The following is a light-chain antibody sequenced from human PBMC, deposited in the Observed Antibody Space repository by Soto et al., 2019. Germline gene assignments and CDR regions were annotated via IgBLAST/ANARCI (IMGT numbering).Light chain of an antibody. Sequence: DIVMTQSPDSLAVSLGERATINCKSSQSVLYSSNNKNYLAWYQQKPGQPHKLLIYWASTRESGVPDRFSGSGSGTDFTLTISSLQAEDVAGYYCQQYYSTPLTFGGGTKVEIK. CDR3: QQYYSTPLT. V-gene: IGKV4-1*01. CDR1: QSVLYSSNNKNY. J-gene: IGKJ4*01. CDR2: WAS.